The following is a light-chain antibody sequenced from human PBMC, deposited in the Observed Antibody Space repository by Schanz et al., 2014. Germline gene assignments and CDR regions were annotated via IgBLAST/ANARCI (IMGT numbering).Light chain of an antibody. Sequence: EIVLTQSPGTLSLSPGERATLSCRASQSVSSNLAWYQQKPGQAPRLLIYGASSRATGIPDRFSGSGSGTDFTLTITRLEPEDFAVYYCQQYDGTSLWTFGQGTKVEIK. V-gene: IGKV3-20*01. CDR3: QQYDGTSLWT. J-gene: IGKJ1*01. CDR1: QSVSSN. CDR2: GAS.